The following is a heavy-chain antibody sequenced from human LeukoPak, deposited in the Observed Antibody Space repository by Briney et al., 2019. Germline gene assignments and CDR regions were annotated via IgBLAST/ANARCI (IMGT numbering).Heavy chain of an antibody. Sequence: GASVKVSCRASGYTFIAYYMHWVRQAPGQGLEWMGWINTNTGNPTYAQGFTGRFVFSLDTSVSTAYLQISSLKAEDTAVYYCARDNGAYWNYMDVWGKGTTVTVSS. CDR1: GYTFIAYY. CDR3: ARDNGAYWNYMDV. J-gene: IGHJ6*03. D-gene: IGHD3-16*01. CDR2: INTNTGNP. V-gene: IGHV7-4-1*02.